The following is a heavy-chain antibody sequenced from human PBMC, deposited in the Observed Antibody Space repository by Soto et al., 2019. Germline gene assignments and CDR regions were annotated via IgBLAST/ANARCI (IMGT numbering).Heavy chain of an antibody. CDR1: GFTFSSYA. Sequence: GGSLRLSCAASGFTFSSYAMSWARQAPGKGLEWVSAISGSGGSTYYADSVKGRFTISRDNSKNTLYLQMNSLRAEDTAVYYCATRPEYNWNYSGAFDIWGQGTMFTVSS. J-gene: IGHJ3*02. CDR3: ATRPEYNWNYSGAFDI. D-gene: IGHD1-7*01. V-gene: IGHV3-23*01. CDR2: ISGSGGST.